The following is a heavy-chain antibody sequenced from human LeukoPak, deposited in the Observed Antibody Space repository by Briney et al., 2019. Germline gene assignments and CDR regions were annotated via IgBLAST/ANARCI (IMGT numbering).Heavy chain of an antibody. CDR2: ISAYNGNT. J-gene: IGHJ3*02. Sequence: ASVKVSCKASGYTFTSYGISWVRQAPGQGLEWMGWISAYNGNTNYAQKLQGRVTMTTDTSTSTAYMELRSLRSDDTAVYYCARQYDSHPWDAFDIWGQGTMVTVSS. CDR1: GYTFTSYG. V-gene: IGHV1-18*01. D-gene: IGHD3-22*01. CDR3: ARQYDSHPWDAFDI.